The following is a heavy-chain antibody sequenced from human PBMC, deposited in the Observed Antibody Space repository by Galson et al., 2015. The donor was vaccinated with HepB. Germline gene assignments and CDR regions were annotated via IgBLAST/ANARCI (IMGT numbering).Heavy chain of an antibody. J-gene: IGHJ6*02. CDR3: TKSVALARGMDV. V-gene: IGHV6-1*01. Sequence: CAISRDSVSNNNAAWNWIRQSPSRGLEWLGRTYYRSKWAYDYAASVKSRIIIDPDTSKNQFTLQLVSVTPEDTAVYYCTKSVALARGMDVWGQGTTVTVSS. D-gene: IGHD6-19*01. CDR1: RDSVSNNNAA. CDR2: TYYRSKWAY.